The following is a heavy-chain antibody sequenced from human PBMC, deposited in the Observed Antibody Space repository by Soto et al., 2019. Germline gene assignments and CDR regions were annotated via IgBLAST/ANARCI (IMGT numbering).Heavy chain of an antibody. CDR1: GFSLTTSGRG. Sequence: QITLKESGPTLVKPTQTLTLTCTFSGFSLTTSGRGVGWIRQPPRKALDWLALFFWGDDKRYSPSLKTRLTISKDTSKTQVALTMTNMGPEDTATYYCTHRLEIMDAFDVWGQGTVVTVSS. D-gene: IGHD3-16*01. J-gene: IGHJ3*01. V-gene: IGHV2-5*02. CDR3: THRLEIMDAFDV. CDR2: FFWGDDK.